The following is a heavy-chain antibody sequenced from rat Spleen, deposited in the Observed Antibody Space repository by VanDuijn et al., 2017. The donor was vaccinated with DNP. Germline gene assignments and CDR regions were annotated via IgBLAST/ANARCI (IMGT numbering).Heavy chain of an antibody. V-gene: IGHV2-1*01. CDR2: IWSGGTT. Sequence: QVQLKESGPGLVQHSQTLSLTCTVSGFSLTSNSVSWVRQHPGKGLEWMGTIWSGGTTDYNPAFKSRLSISRDTSESQVFLKMNSLQTEDTAIYFCTRTGSYKSGYYFDYWGQGVMVTASS. CDR1: GFSLTSNS. D-gene: IGHD4-3*01. J-gene: IGHJ2*01. CDR3: TRTGSYKSGYYFDY.